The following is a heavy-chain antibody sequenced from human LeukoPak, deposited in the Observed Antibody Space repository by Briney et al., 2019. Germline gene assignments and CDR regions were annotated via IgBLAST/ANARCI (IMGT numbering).Heavy chain of an antibody. V-gene: IGHV3-21*01. CDR1: GFTFSSDS. J-gene: IGHJ4*02. CDR3: ARDSLSSGFYSDY. CDR2: ISSSSSYI. Sequence: GGSLRLSCAASGFTFSSDSMNWVRQAPGKGLEWVSSISSSSSYIYYADSVKGRFTISRDNAKNSLYLQMNSLRAEDTAVYYCARDSLSSGFYSDYWGQGTLVTVSS. D-gene: IGHD3-3*01.